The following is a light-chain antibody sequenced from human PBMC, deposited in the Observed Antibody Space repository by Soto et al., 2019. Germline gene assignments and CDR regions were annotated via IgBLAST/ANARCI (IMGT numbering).Light chain of an antibody. V-gene: IGKV1-39*01. CDR3: QQTYISPPRT. CDR1: QSISRF. CDR2: AAS. J-gene: IGKJ1*01. Sequence: DIQMTQSPSSLSASVGDRVTITCRASQSISRFLNWYQQKSGKPPQLLIYAASSLQSGVPSRFSGRGAGTDFSLTISSLQPEDVASYYCQQTYISPPRTFGQGSKVDIK.